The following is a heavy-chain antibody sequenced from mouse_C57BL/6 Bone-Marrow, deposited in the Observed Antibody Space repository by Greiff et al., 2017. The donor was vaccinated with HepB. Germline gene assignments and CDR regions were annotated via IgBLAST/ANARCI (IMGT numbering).Heavy chain of an antibody. CDR1: GYTFTDYY. D-gene: IGHD1-3*01. J-gene: IGHJ3*01. CDR3: AGYHEVTGFAY. Sequence: EVQLQQSGPVLVKPGASVKMSCKASGYTFTDYYMNWVKQSHGKSLEWIGVINPYNGGTSYNQKFKGKATLTVDKSSSTAYMELNSLTSEDSAVYYCAGYHEVTGFAYWGQGTLVTVSA. V-gene: IGHV1-19*01. CDR2: INPYNGGT.